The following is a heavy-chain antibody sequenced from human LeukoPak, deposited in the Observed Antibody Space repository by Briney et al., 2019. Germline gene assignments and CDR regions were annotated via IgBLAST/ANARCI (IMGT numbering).Heavy chain of an antibody. J-gene: IGHJ4*02. CDR1: GFTFSSYS. CDR3: ARPIYGDVGFDY. V-gene: IGHV3-21*01. D-gene: IGHD4-17*01. CDR2: ISSSSSYI. Sequence: SGGSLRLSCAASGFTFSSYSMNWVRQAAGKGLEWVSFISSSSSYIYYADSVKGRFTISRDNAKNSLYLQMNSLRAEDTAVYYSARPIYGDVGFDYWGQGTLVTVSS.